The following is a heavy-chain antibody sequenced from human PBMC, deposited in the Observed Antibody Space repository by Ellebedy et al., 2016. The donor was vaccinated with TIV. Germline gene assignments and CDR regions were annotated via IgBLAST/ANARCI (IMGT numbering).Heavy chain of an antibody. CDR3: ARDAAPGAPDYFDS. V-gene: IGHV3-30-3*01. Sequence: PGGSLRLSCVASGFTSSTYEIHWVRQAPGKGLEWVAVVSGHGRIQLYADSVKGRFTISRDTFKDTVYLQMNSLRVEDTALYYCARDAAPGAPDYFDSWGQGTQVTVSS. D-gene: IGHD3-10*01. CDR2: VSGHGRIQ. CDR1: GFTSSTYE. J-gene: IGHJ4*02.